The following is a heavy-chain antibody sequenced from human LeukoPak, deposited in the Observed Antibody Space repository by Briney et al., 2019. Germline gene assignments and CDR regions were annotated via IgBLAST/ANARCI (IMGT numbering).Heavy chain of an antibody. J-gene: IGHJ4*02. D-gene: IGHD7-27*01. V-gene: IGHV3-23*01. CDR3: AIDPNWGTHS. CDR2: IGSSGGGI. CDR1: GFTFSTYT. Sequence: GESLRLSCAASGFTFSTYTMYWVRHPPGKGLEWVSIIGSSGGGIHYADSVKGRFTISRGNSKNALYLQMNSLRVEDTAVYYCAIDPNWGTHSWGQGVLVTVSS.